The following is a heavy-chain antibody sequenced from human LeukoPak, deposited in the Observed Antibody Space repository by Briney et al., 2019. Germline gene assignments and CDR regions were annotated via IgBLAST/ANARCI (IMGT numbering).Heavy chain of an antibody. Sequence: GGSLRLSCAASGFTFSNYGMHWVRQAPGKGLEWVAAISNDGSKIQYADSVKGRFTISRDKSKNTLYLQMNSLGVEDTALYYCAKPMFYDFWSGLDYWGQGTLVTVSS. V-gene: IGHV3-30*18. CDR2: ISNDGSKI. D-gene: IGHD3-3*01. J-gene: IGHJ4*02. CDR1: GFTFSNYG. CDR3: AKPMFYDFWSGLDY.